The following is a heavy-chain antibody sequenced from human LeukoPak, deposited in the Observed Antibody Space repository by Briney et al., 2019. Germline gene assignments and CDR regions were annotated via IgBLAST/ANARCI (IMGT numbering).Heavy chain of an antibody. CDR3: TTDSDLFDY. CDR2: IKSKTDGGTT. Sequence: GGSLRLSCAASGFTVSSNYMSWVRQAPGKGLEWVGRIKSKTDGGTTDYAAPVKGRFTISRDDSKNTLYLQMNSLKTEDTAVYYCTTDSDLFDYWGQGTLVTVSS. J-gene: IGHJ4*02. D-gene: IGHD3-10*01. V-gene: IGHV3-15*01. CDR1: GFTVSSNY.